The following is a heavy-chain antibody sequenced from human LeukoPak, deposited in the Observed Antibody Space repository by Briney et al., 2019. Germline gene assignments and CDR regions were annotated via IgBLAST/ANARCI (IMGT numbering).Heavy chain of an antibody. J-gene: IGHJ4*02. Sequence: SETLSLTCTVSGGSISPYYWSWIRQPPGKGLEWIGYIYYSGSTSYNPSLKSRATISVDTSKNQFCLKLSPVTAADTAVYYCARHGGGGESYPRVIDYWGRGNLVTVSS. CDR3: ARHGGGGESYPRVIDY. D-gene: IGHD1-26*01. CDR1: GGSISPYY. V-gene: IGHV4-59*08. CDR2: IYYSGST.